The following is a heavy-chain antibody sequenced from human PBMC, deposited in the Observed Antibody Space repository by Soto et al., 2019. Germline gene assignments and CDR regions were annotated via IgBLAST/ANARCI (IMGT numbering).Heavy chain of an antibody. V-gene: IGHV1-69*13. CDR2: IIPIFGTA. J-gene: IGHJ6*02. CDR3: ARVPGGFGERPYYYYGMDV. D-gene: IGHD3-10*01. Sequence: ASVKVSCKASGGTFSSYAISWVRQAPGQGLEWMGGIIPIFGTASYAQKFQGRVTITADESTSTAYMELSSLRSEDTAVYYCARVPGGFGERPYYYYGMDVWGQGTTVTGSS. CDR1: GGTFSSYA.